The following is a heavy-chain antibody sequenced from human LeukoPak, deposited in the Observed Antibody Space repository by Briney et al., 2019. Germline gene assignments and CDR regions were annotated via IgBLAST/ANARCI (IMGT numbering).Heavy chain of an antibody. V-gene: IGHV4-61*08. Sequence: SETLSLTCTVSGGSISSGGYYWSWIRQPPGKGLEWIGYIYYGGSTNYNPSLKSRVTMSVDTSKNQFSLKLNSVTAADTAVYYCASLANWNYVYWGQGTLVTVSS. CDR1: GGSISSGGYY. D-gene: IGHD1-7*01. CDR3: ASLANWNYVY. CDR2: IYYGGST. J-gene: IGHJ4*02.